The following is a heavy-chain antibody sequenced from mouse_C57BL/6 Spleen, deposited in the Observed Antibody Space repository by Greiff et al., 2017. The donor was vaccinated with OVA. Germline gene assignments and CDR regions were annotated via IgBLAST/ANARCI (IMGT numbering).Heavy chain of an antibody. CDR3: ARRGDVMAMDY. CDR2: ISSGSSNI. CDR1: GFTFTDYG. Sequence: VQLVESGGGLVKPGGSLKLSCAASGFTFTDYGMHWVRQAPEKGLEWVGYISSGSSNINYADTVKGRFTISGDNAKNTLFLQMTSLRSEDTAMYYCARRGDVMAMDYWGQGTTVTVSS. V-gene: IGHV5-17*01. J-gene: IGHJ4*01.